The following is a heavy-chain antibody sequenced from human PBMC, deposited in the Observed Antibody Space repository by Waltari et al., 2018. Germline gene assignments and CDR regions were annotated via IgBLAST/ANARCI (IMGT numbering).Heavy chain of an antibody. CDR1: GGSISSSY. CDR2: IYYSGST. CDR3: ARDRDHDAFDI. J-gene: IGHJ3*02. Sequence: QVQLQESGPGLVKPSESLSLTCTVSGGSISSSYWSWIRQPPGKGLEWIGYIYYSGSTNYNPSLKSRVTISVDTSKTQFSLKLSSVTAADTAVYYCARDRDHDAFDIWGQGTMVTVSS. V-gene: IGHV4-59*01.